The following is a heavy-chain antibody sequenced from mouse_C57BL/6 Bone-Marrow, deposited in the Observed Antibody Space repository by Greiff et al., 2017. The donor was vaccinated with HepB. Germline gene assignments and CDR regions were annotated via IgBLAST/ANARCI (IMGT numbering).Heavy chain of an antibody. Sequence: EVQLVESGGGLVKPGGSLKLSCAASGFTFSSYSMSWVRQTPEKRLEWVATISGGGSYTYYPDNVKGRFTIARDNAKNNLYLQMSHLKSEDTAMYYCARDQLLYAMDYWGQGTSVTVSS. V-gene: IGHV5-4*01. CDR1: GFTFSSYS. CDR2: ISGGGSYT. J-gene: IGHJ4*01. CDR3: ARDQLLYAMDY.